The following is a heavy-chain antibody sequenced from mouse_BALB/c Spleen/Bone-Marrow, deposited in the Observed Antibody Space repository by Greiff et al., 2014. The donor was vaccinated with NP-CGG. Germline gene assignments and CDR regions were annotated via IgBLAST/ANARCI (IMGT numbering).Heavy chain of an antibody. J-gene: IGHJ2*01. CDR2: IWAGGAT. CDR1: GFSLASYG. Sequence: VHLVESGPGLAAPSQSLTITCTVSGFSLASYGIHWVRQPPGKGLEWLGVIWAGGATNYNSALMSRLSISKDNSKSQVFLKMNSLQIDDTAMFYCTREREGDGYYDFDYWGQGTIFTVSS. D-gene: IGHD2-3*01. CDR3: TREREGDGYYDFDY. V-gene: IGHV2-9*02.